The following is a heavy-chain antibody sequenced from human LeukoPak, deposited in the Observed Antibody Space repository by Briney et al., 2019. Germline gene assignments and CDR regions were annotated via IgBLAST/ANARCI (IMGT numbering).Heavy chain of an antibody. V-gene: IGHV1-2*02. J-gene: IGHJ4*02. Sequence: ASVKVSCKASGYTFTGYYMHWVRQAPGQGLEWMGWINPDSGGTNYAQKFQGRVTMTRDTSISTPYMELSRLRSDDTAVYYCARTPRLAAPENYWGQGTLVTVSS. CDR1: GYTFTGYY. CDR3: ARTPRLAAPENY. CDR2: INPDSGGT. D-gene: IGHD6-6*01.